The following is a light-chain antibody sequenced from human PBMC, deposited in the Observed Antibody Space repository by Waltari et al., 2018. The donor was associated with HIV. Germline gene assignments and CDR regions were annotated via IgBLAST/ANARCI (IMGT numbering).Light chain of an antibody. Sequence: QSALTQPASVSGSPGQSFTISCTGTASAFGTSTFVSWYQQHPANVPKVIIYRVTSRPSGVPPRFSGSKSGNTASLTISGLRAEDEALYYCSTHTGNDTLAFGGGTKLTVL. CDR2: RVT. CDR3: STHTGNDTLA. J-gene: IGLJ2*01. V-gene: IGLV2-14*03. CDR1: ASAFGTSTF.